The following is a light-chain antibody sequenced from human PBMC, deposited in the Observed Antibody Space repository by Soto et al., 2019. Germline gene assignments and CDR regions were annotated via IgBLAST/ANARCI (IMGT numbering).Light chain of an antibody. CDR2: DAS. CDR3: QQYNSLPPT. CDR1: RDIGKY. Sequence: DIQMTQSPSSLSASVGDRVTITCQASRDIGKYLNWFQEKPGNAPKLLIYDASNLQTGVPSRFSGGGSGTDFSFTISSLQPEDFATYYCQQYNSLPPTFGQGTRLEI. J-gene: IGKJ5*01. V-gene: IGKV1-33*01.